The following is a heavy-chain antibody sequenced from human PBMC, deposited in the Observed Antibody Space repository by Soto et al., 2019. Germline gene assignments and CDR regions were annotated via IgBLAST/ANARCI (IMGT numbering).Heavy chain of an antibody. Sequence: ASVKVSCKASGYTFTSYAIHWVRQAPGQRLEWMGWINAGNGNTKYSQKFQDRVTITRDTSASTAYMELSSLRSEDTAVYYCARGPDYAGYFDYWGRGTLVTVSS. CDR1: GYTFTSYA. CDR2: INAGNGNT. D-gene: IGHD4-17*01. J-gene: IGHJ4*02. CDR3: ARGPDYAGYFDY. V-gene: IGHV1-3*01.